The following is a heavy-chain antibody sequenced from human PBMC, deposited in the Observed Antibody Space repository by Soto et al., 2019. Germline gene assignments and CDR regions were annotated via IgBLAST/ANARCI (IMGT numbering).Heavy chain of an antibody. CDR2: IRSESYGGTA. V-gene: IGHV3-49*03. J-gene: IGHJ4*02. Sequence: GGSLRLSCTTSGFNFDDYALSWFRQAPGKGLEWVGFIRSESYGGTADYAASVRGRFTISRDDSKSIAYLQMNSLKSEDTAVYFCTRESDILTGYYNYYWGRGTLVTVSS. CDR1: GFNFDDYA. D-gene: IGHD3-9*01. CDR3: TRESDILTGYYNYY.